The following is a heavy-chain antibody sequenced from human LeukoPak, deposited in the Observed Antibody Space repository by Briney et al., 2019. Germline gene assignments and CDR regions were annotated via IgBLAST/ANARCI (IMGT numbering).Heavy chain of an antibody. CDR3: TRLPLDYSLDH. CDR2: IAYIGIT. V-gene: IGHV4-39*01. J-gene: IGHJ4*02. CDR1: GDSISTPSYW. Sequence: SETLSLTCTVSGDSISTPSYWWGWMRQSPGKGLEWIGSIAYIGITSYNPSLRSRVTISVDTSKIQFSLQLTSVTAADTAVYYCTRLPLDYSLDHWGQGTLVSVSS. D-gene: IGHD4-11*01.